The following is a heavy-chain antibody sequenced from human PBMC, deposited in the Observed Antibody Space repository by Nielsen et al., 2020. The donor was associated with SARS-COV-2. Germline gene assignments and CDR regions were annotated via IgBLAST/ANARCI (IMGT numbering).Heavy chain of an antibody. J-gene: IGHJ6*02. D-gene: IGHD3-22*01. Sequence: ASVKVSCKASGYTFSDHFMYWVRQAPGQGLEWVGWINPKIGVTNHAQKFQGWVTLTRDTSTSTAYMELRSLRSDDTAVYFCARDEASRGFPSSYYYGMDVWGQGTTVTVSS. CDR1: GYTFSDHF. CDR3: ARDEASRGFPSSYYYGMDV. CDR2: INPKIGVT. V-gene: IGHV1-2*04.